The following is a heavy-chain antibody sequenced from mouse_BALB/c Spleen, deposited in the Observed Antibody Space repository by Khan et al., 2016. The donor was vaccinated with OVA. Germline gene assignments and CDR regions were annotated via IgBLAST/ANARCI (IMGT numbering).Heavy chain of an antibody. CDR1: GFSLTSYG. CDR2: IWSGGST. Sequence: QVQLKESGPGLVQPSQSLSITCTVSGFSLTSYGVHWVRQSPGKGLEWLGVIWSGGSTDYNEAFISRLSISKDNSKSQVFFKMNSLQANDSAIYYCARNYDYDEGLAYWGQGTLVTVSA. D-gene: IGHD2-4*01. CDR3: ARNYDYDEGLAY. J-gene: IGHJ3*01. V-gene: IGHV2-2*02.